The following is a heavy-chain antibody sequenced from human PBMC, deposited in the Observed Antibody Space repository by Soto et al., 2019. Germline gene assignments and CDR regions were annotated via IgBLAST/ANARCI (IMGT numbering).Heavy chain of an antibody. V-gene: IGHV1-2*02. D-gene: IGHD3-9*01. Sequence: ASVKVSCKASGYTFTDYYMHWVRQAPGQGLEWMGWINPDSGGTNYAQKFQGRVTMTRDTSISTGYMELSRLTSDDTAVYYCATVYYDIESPDAFEIWGQGTMVTVS. J-gene: IGHJ3*02. CDR3: ATVYYDIESPDAFEI. CDR1: GYTFTDYY. CDR2: INPDSGGT.